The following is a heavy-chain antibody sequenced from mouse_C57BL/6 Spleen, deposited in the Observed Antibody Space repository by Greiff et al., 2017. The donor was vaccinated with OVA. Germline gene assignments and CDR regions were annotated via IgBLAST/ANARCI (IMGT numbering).Heavy chain of an antibody. D-gene: IGHD2-4*01. J-gene: IGHJ4*01. CDR1: GYTFTSYW. Sequence: VQLQQPGAELVRPGSSVKLSCKASGYTFTSYWMDWVKQRPGQGLEWIGNIYPSDSETHYNQKFKDKATLTVDKSSSTAYMQLSSLTSEDSAVYYCARLGLRAYYAMDYWGQGTSVTVSS. V-gene: IGHV1-61*01. CDR2: IYPSDSET. CDR3: ARLGLRAYYAMDY.